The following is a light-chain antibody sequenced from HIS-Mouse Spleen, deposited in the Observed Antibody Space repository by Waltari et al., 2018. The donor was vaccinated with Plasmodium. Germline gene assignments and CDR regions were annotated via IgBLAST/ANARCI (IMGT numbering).Light chain of an antibody. CDR2: DAS. J-gene: IGLJ2*01. V-gene: IGLV2-11*01. Sequence: QSALTQPRSVSGSPGQSVTISCTGTSSDVGGYNYVPWYQHHPGKAPKRMIHDASKRPSGVPDRFSGSKAGNTASLTISGLQAEDEADYYCCSYAGSYTLVFGGGTKLTVL. CDR3: CSYAGSYTLV. CDR1: SSDVGGYNY.